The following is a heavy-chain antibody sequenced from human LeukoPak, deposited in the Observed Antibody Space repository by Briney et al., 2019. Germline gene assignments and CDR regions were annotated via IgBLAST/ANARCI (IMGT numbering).Heavy chain of an antibody. V-gene: IGHV5-51*01. Sequence: GESLKISCKGSGYSFTSYWIAWVRQMPGKGLEWMGIIYPGDSDTRYSPSFQGQVTISADKSISTAYLQWSSLKASDTAMYYCACRGGGYSYVGPNYYWGQGTLVTVSS. CDR3: ACRGGGYSYVGPNYY. CDR1: GYSFTSYW. J-gene: IGHJ4*02. D-gene: IGHD5-18*01. CDR2: IYPGDSDT.